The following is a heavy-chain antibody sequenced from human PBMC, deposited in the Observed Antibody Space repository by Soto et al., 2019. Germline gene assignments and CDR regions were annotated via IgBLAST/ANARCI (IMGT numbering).Heavy chain of an antibody. D-gene: IGHD3-10*01. V-gene: IGHV4-34*01. CDR3: ARGFYGSGRSTYAFDI. J-gene: IGHJ3*02. Sequence: QVQLQQWGAGLLKPSETLSLTCAVYGGSFSGYYWSWIRQPPGKGLEWIGEIIHRGSTNYKPSLKSRVTISVETSKNQFSLKLSSVTAADTAVYYCARGFYGSGRSTYAFDIWGQGTMVSVSS. CDR1: GGSFSGYY. CDR2: IIHRGST.